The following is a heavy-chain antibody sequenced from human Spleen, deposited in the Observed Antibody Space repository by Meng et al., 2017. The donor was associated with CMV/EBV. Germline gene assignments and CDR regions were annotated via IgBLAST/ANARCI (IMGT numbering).Heavy chain of an antibody. CDR1: GGTFSSYA. Sequence: SVKVSCKASGGTFSSYAISWVRQVPGQGPEWMGGIIPIFGIASYAQKFQGRVTMTSNTSISTAYMELSSLRSEDTAVYYCARGGYCSSTSCYYLDYWGQGTLVTVSS. J-gene: IGHJ4*02. V-gene: IGHV1-69*10. CDR3: ARGGYCSSTSCYYLDY. CDR2: IIPIFGIA. D-gene: IGHD2-2*01.